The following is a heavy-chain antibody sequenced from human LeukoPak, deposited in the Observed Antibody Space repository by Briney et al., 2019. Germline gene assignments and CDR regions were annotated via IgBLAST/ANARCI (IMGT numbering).Heavy chain of an antibody. CDR3: ARHNDYGDYGDY. D-gene: IGHD4-17*01. J-gene: IGHJ4*02. V-gene: IGHV4-38-2*01. Sequence: SETLSLTCAVSVYSISSGYYWGWIRQPPGKGLEWIGSIYHSGSTYYNPSLKSRVTISVDTSKNQFSLKLSSVTAADTAVYYCARHNDYGDYGDYWGQGTLVTVSS. CDR2: IYHSGST. CDR1: VYSISSGYY.